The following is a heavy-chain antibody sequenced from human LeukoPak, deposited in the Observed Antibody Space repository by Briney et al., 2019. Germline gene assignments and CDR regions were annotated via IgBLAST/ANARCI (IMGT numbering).Heavy chain of an antibody. V-gene: IGHV3-21*01. D-gene: IGHD5-18*01. J-gene: IGHJ4*02. CDR3: AREGGYSYGYGGVFDY. Sequence: PGGSLRLSCAASGFTFSSYSMNWVRQAPGKGLEWVSSISSSSSYIYYADSVKGRFTISRDNAKTSMYLQMNSLRAEDTAVYYCAREGGYSYGYGGVFDYWGQGTLVTVSS. CDR1: GFTFSSYS. CDR2: ISSSSSYI.